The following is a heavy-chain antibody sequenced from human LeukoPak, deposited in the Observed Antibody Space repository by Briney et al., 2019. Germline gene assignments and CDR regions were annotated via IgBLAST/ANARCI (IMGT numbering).Heavy chain of an antibody. CDR1: GGSISSYY. CDR2: IYYSGST. Sequence: SETLSLTCTVSGGSISSYYWSWIRQPPGKGLEWIGYIYYSGSTNYNPSLKSRVTISVDTSKNQSSLKLSSVTAADTAVYYCARDQIVGATNYFDYWGQGTLVTVSS. CDR3: ARDQIVGATNYFDY. V-gene: IGHV4-59*01. D-gene: IGHD1-26*01. J-gene: IGHJ4*02.